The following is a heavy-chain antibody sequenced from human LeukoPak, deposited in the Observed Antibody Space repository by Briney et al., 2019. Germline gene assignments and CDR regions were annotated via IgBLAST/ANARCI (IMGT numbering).Heavy chain of an antibody. CDR2: IYDSGAT. D-gene: IGHD1-1*01. V-gene: IGHV3-53*01. J-gene: IGHJ4*02. Sequence: GGSLRLSCAASGFAVSSIYMGWVRQAPEKGLEWVSLIYDSGATTYADSVRGRFTISRDSSKNTLSLQMNNLRAEDTAVYYCARPVAGGYWSFGYWGQGVLVTVST. CDR1: GFAVSSIY. CDR3: ARPVAGGYWSFGY.